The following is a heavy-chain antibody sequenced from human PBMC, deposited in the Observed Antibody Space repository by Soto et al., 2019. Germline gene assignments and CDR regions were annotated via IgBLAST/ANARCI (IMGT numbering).Heavy chain of an antibody. V-gene: IGHV4-31*03. CDR2: ISYSGST. CDR1: GGSISSGGYY. CDR3: ARGITMVRGVIVFFDY. Sequence: QVQLQESGPGLVKPSQTLSLTCTVSGGSISSGGYYWSWIRQHPGKGLEWIGYISYSGSTYYNPSLKCRVTISVDTSKNQFSLKLSSVTAADTAVYYCARGITMVRGVIVFFDYWGQGTLVTVSS. D-gene: IGHD3-10*01. J-gene: IGHJ4*02.